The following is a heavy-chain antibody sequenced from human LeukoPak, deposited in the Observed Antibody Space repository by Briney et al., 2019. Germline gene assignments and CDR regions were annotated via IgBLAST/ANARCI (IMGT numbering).Heavy chain of an antibody. CDR3: ARGLAVGGTGVWAFDI. CDR2: ISSNGGTT. V-gene: IGHV3-64*04. CDR1: GFTFSSYA. J-gene: IGHJ3*02. Sequence: GGSLRLSCSASGFTFSSYAMHWVRQAPGKGLEYVSTISSNGGTTYYADSVKGRFTISRDNSKNTLYLHMNSLRAEDTALYYCARGLAVGGTGVWAFDIWGQGTMVTVSS. D-gene: IGHD1-26*01.